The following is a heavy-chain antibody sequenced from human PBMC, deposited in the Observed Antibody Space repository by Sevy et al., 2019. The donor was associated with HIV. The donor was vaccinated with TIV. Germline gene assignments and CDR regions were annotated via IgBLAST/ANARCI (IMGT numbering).Heavy chain of an antibody. V-gene: IGHV3-30-3*01. Sequence: GGSLRLSCAASGFTFSNYAMHWVRQAPGKGLEWVAVISYDGSNKYYADSVKGRFTISRDNSKNTLYLQMNSLRAEDTAVYYCARGYYDFWSGYQPQNYYYYGMDVWGQGTTVTVSS. D-gene: IGHD3-3*01. CDR2: ISYDGSNK. CDR3: ARGYYDFWSGYQPQNYYYYGMDV. CDR1: GFTFSNYA. J-gene: IGHJ6*02.